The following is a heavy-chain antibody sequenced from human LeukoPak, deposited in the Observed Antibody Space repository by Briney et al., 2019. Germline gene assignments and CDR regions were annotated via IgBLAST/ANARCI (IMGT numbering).Heavy chain of an antibody. Sequence: GGSLRLSCAASGFTFSSYGIHWVRQAPGKGLEWVAVISYDGSNKYYADSVKGRFTISRDNSKKTLYLQMNSLRAEDTAVYYCARKKRVDTDSIMVYYYYAMDVWGQGTTVTVSS. J-gene: IGHJ6*02. D-gene: IGHD5-18*01. CDR2: ISYDGSNK. CDR3: ARKKRVDTDSIMVYYYYAMDV. CDR1: GFTFSSYG. V-gene: IGHV3-30*03.